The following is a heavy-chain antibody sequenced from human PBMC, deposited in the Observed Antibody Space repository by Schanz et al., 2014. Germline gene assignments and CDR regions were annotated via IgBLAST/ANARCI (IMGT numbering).Heavy chain of an antibody. CDR2: INAGTGNT. CDR3: ARAFGGYDPAGALDY. Sequence: QVQLVQSGAEVKKPGASVKVSCKASGYTFTSYSIHWVRQAPGQRLEWMGWINAGTGNTKYSQKFQGWVTMTRDASISTAYMELSRLKSDDTAVYYCARAFGGYDPAGALDYWGQGTLVTVSS. D-gene: IGHD5-12*01. J-gene: IGHJ4*02. V-gene: IGHV1-3*01. CDR1: GYTFTSYS.